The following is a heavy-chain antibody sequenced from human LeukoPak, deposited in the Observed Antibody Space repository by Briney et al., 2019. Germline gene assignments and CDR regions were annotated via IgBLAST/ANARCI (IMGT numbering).Heavy chain of an antibody. V-gene: IGHV4-34*01. D-gene: IGHD2-15*01. Sequence: PSETLSLTCAVYGGSFSGYYWSWIRQPPGKGLEWIGEINHSGSTNYNPSLKSRVTISVDTSKNQFSLKLSSVTAADTAAYYCARRANCSGGSCYGRTYYFDYWGQGTLVTVSS. CDR3: ARRANCSGGSCYGRTYYFDY. CDR1: GGSFSGYY. CDR2: INHSGST. J-gene: IGHJ4*02.